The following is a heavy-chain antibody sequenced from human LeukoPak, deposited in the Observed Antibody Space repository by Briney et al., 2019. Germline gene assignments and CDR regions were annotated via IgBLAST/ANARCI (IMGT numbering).Heavy chain of an antibody. V-gene: IGHV4-59*01. CDR1: GGSYSSYY. J-gene: IGHJ6*02. Sequence: SETLSLTCTVSGGSYSSYYWSWIRQPSGKGLEWIGNIYYSGSTNYNPSLKSRVTISVDTSKNQFSLKLSSVTAADTAVYYCARVVCGGDCYYSYYYYYGMDVWGQGTTVTVSS. CDR2: IYYSGST. CDR3: ARVVCGGDCYYSYYYYYGMDV. D-gene: IGHD2-21*02.